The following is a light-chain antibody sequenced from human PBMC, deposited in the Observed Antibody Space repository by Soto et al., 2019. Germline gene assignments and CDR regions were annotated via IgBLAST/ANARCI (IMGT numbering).Light chain of an antibody. V-gene: IGKV1-39*01. Sequence: DIQMTQSPSSLSASVGDRVTITCRASQSISSYLNWYQQKPGKAPKLLIYAASSLQSGVPSRFSGSGSGTDFTLTINSLQPEDFATYYCQHTNNFHFTFGQGTRLEIK. CDR2: AAS. CDR3: QHTNNFHFT. CDR1: QSISSY. J-gene: IGKJ5*01.